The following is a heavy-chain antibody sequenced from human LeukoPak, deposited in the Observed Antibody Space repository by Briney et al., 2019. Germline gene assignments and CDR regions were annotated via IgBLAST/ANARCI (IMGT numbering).Heavy chain of an antibody. Sequence: GESLKISCKGSGYSFTNYWIGWVRQMPGKGLEWMGINYPHDSHCIYSPSFQGQVTISVDKSTSTAYLQWSSLKASDTAMYYCARCGYVGAVGGDWFDPWGQGTLVTVST. V-gene: IGHV5-51*01. CDR2: NYPHDSHC. CDR1: GYSFTNYW. J-gene: IGHJ5*02. CDR3: ARCGYVGAVGGDWFDP. D-gene: IGHD1-26*01.